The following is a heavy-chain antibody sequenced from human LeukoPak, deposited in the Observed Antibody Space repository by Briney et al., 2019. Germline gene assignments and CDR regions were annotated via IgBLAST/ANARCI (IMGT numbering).Heavy chain of an antibody. Sequence: GGSLRLSCAASEFTFSTYWMHWVRQAPGKGLVWVSCIKSYADGSGTTYADSVKGRFTISRDDARNTVYLQINSLRAEDTAVYYCARDSTYTMDLWGRGTTVTVSS. CDR3: ARDSTYTMDL. CDR2: IKSYADGSGT. CDR1: EFTFSTYW. V-gene: IGHV3-74*03. D-gene: IGHD2/OR15-2a*01. J-gene: IGHJ6*02.